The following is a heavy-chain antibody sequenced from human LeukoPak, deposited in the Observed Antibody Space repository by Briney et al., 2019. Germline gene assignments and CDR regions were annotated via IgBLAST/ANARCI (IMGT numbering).Heavy chain of an antibody. CDR2: IKSKTDGGAT. Sequence: GGSLILSCAASGFSFRNAWMSWVRQAPGKGLEWVGRIKSKTDGGATHYAAPVKGRFTISRDDSKNTLYLQMNSLKTEDTAVYYCTTEAYYYDSGAIKYFDYWGQGTLVTVSS. D-gene: IGHD3-22*01. V-gene: IGHV3-15*01. CDR3: TTEAYYYDSGAIKYFDY. J-gene: IGHJ4*02. CDR1: GFSFRNAW.